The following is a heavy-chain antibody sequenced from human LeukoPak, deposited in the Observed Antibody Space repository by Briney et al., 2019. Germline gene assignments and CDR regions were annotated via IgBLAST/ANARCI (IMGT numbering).Heavy chain of an antibody. J-gene: IGHJ4*02. CDR3: ARDLRSAADY. V-gene: IGHV3-74*01. CDR2: INTDGSGSGT. Sequence: GGSLRLSCAASGFTLSSDWMHWVRQAPGKGLVWVSRINTDGSGSGTSYADSVKGRFTISRDNAKNTLYLQMNSLRVEDTAVYYCARDLRSAADYWGQGTLVTVSS. CDR1: GFTLSSDW.